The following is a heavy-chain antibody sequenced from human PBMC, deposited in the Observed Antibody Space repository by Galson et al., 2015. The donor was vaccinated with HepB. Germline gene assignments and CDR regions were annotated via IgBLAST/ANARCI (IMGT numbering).Heavy chain of an antibody. CDR3: ASEIVAGTLPRRLNTWFDL. CDR1: GFNFISYN. Sequence: SLRLSCAASGFNFISYNINWVRQAPGQGLEWVSQISSSGSYKLYAASVKGRFTISRDNAKNALYLQMNSLRAEDTAVYYCASEIVAGTLPRRLNTWFDLWGQGTVVTVSS. D-gene: IGHD6-19*01. V-gene: IGHV3-21*06. J-gene: IGHJ5*02. CDR2: ISSSGSYK.